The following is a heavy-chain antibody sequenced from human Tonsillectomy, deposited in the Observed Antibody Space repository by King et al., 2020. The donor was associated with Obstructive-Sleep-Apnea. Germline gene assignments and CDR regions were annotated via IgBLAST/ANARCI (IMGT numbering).Heavy chain of an antibody. CDR1: GFTVSTNY. CDR2: IYSGGST. V-gene: IGHV3-66*01. D-gene: IGHD6-13*01. J-gene: IGHJ4*02. Sequence: VQLVESGGGLVQPGGSLRLSCAASGFTVSTNYMSWVRQAPGKGLEWVSVIYSGGSTYYAYSVKGRLTISRDNAKNTLYLQMNSLRAEDTAVYYCAREQQAFDYWGQGTLVTVSS. CDR3: AREQQAFDY.